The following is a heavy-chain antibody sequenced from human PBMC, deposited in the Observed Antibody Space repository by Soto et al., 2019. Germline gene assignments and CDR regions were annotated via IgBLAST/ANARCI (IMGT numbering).Heavy chain of an antibody. Sequence: QVQLQESGPGLVKPSETLSLTCSISGGSISDYQWNWIRQPPGKGLEWIGYIYYSRRTNYNPSLKSRLTISLDTSTRQFSLRLRSVTAADTAVYYCARMRGLGEISPYLDYWGQGALVTVSS. V-gene: IGHV4-59*01. J-gene: IGHJ4*02. CDR1: GGSISDYQ. CDR2: IYYSRRT. CDR3: ARMRGLGEISPYLDY. D-gene: IGHD3-16*01.